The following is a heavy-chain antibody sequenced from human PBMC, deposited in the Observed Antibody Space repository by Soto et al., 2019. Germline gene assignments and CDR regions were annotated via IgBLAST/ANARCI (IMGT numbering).Heavy chain of an antibody. CDR1: GASITSGSYS. CDR2: IHVSGYT. Sequence: QLQLQESGSGLVKPSQTLSLTCSVSGASITSGSYSWSWVRQAPGKGLEWIGNIHVSGYTSFNPSLKGRVSQAVANSKNPFPPNPLSVTAPEPAVYYWGRGGALRPNGHGPLGPWGRGSLVTVSS. CDR3: GRGGALRPNGHGPLGP. V-gene: IGHV4-30-2*01. D-gene: IGHD2-8*01. J-gene: IGHJ5*02.